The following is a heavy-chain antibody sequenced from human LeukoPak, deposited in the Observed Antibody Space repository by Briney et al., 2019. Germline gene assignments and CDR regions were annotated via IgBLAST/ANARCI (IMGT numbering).Heavy chain of an antibody. CDR2: IIPILGIA. V-gene: IGHV1-69*04. Sequence: GGSLRLSCAASGGTFSSYAISWVRQAPGQGLEWIGRIIPILGIANYAQKFQGRVTITADKSTSTAYMELSSLRSEDTAVYYCARDPSDIVVVPAAPDDYWGQGTLVTVSS. J-gene: IGHJ4*02. D-gene: IGHD2-2*01. CDR1: GGTFSSYA. CDR3: ARDPSDIVVVPAAPDDY.